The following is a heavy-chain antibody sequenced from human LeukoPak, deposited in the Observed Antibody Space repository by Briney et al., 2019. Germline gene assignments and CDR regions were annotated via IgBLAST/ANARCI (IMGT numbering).Heavy chain of an antibody. CDR2: IYTNGNT. Sequence: KPSETLSLSCTVSGFSISTYYWSWIRQPAGKGLEWTGRIYTNGNTNYNPSLKSRVTMSIDTSKNQFSLKLSSVTAADTVVYYCARDSGLWFGLWGQGTLVTVSS. CDR3: ARDSGLWFGL. CDR1: GFSISTYY. V-gene: IGHV4-4*07. D-gene: IGHD1-14*01. J-gene: IGHJ5*02.